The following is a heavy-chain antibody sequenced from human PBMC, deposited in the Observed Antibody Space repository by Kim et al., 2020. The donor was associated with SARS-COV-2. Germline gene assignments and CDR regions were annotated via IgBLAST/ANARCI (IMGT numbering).Heavy chain of an antibody. D-gene: IGHD5-12*01. J-gene: IGHJ4*02. CDR1: GGSVSGYY. Sequence: SETLSLTCTVSGGSVSGYYWSWIRQPPGKGLEWTGFIYYTGSTNYNPSLKSRVTMSVNTSKNQFSLKLSSVTAADTAVYYCARYIVATHNFDFWGQGTLVPVP. CDR3: ARYIVATHNFDF. CDR2: IYYTGST. V-gene: IGHV4-59*08.